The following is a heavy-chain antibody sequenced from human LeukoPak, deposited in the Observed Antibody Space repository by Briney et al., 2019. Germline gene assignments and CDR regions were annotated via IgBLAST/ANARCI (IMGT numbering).Heavy chain of an antibody. CDR2: IKQDGSEK. CDR3: ARDLVSVLMVYAPGNWFDP. Sequence: PGGSLRLSCAASGFTFSSYWMSWVRQAPGKGLEWVANIKQDGSEKYYVDSVKGPFTISRDNAKNSLYLQMNSLRAEDTAVYYCARDLVSVLMVYAPGNWFDPWGQGTLVTVSS. J-gene: IGHJ5*02. CDR1: GFTFSSYW. V-gene: IGHV3-7*01. D-gene: IGHD2-8*01.